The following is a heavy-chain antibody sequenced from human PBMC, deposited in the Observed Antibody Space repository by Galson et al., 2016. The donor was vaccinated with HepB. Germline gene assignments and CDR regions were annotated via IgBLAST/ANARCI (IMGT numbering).Heavy chain of an antibody. CDR1: GFTFSNFA. CDR2: ISVTGGRT. Sequence: SLRLSCAASGFTFSNFAMSWVRQAPGKGLEWVSTISVTGGRTYYADSVKGRFTISRDNSKNTLYVLMNSLRAEDTALYYCAKDGKGSGWYDSDYWGQGTLVTVSS. CDR3: AKDGKGSGWYDSDY. D-gene: IGHD6-19*01. J-gene: IGHJ4*02. V-gene: IGHV3-23*01.